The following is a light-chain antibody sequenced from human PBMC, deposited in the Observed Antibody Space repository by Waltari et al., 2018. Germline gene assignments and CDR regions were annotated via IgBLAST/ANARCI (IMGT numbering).Light chain of an antibody. J-gene: IGKJ5*01. V-gene: IGKV1-5*03. Sequence: DIQMTQSPPTLSAAVGDRVTIACRASQRNSRWLAWYHQKPGKAPKHLIYKASTLESGVPSRFSGSGSGTEFTLTISSLQPDDFATYYCQHYNTYSRSITFGQGTRLEIQ. CDR3: QHYNTYSRSIT. CDR2: KAS. CDR1: QRNSRW.